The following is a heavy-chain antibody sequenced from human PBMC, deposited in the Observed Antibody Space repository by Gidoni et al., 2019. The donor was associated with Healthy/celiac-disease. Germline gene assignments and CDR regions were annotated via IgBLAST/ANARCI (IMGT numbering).Heavy chain of an antibody. D-gene: IGHD3-16*02. Sequence: EVQLVESGGGLVQPGGSLRLSCAASGFTFSSYSLSWVRQAPGKGLEGVSASSGSGGSTYYADSGKGRFTISRDNSKNTLYLQMNSLRAEDTAVYYCANQRVWGSYRCGDYWGQGTLVTVSS. CDR2: SSGSGGST. J-gene: IGHJ4*02. V-gene: IGHV3-23*04. CDR1: GFTFSSYS. CDR3: ANQRVWGSYRCGDY.